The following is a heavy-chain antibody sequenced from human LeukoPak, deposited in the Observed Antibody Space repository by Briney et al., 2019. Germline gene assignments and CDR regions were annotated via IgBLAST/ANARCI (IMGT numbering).Heavy chain of an antibody. CDR3: ARDLLGWELHYFDY. D-gene: IGHD1-26*01. Sequence: GGSLRLSCAASGFTFSNYEMNWVRQAPGKGLEWVSYISSSGDSIYYADSVRGRFSISRDNAKNSLYLQMNSLRAEDTAVYYCARDLLGWELHYFDYWGQGTLVTVSS. V-gene: IGHV3-48*03. CDR1: GFTFSNYE. CDR2: ISSSGDSI. J-gene: IGHJ4*02.